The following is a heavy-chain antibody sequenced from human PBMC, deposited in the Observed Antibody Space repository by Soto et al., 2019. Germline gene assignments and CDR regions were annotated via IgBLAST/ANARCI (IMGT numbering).Heavy chain of an antibody. CDR1: GGSIGSSSYY. CDR3: AATYYDILRFDY. Sequence: PSETLSLTFPLLGGSIGSSSYYRGCFRQSQGKGLDWIGSIYYSVSTYYNPSLKSRVTISVDTSKNQFSLKLSSVSAADTAVYYCAATYYDILRFDYWGQGTLVTVS. J-gene: IGHJ4*02. D-gene: IGHD3-9*01. CDR2: IYYSVST. V-gene: IGHV4-39*01.